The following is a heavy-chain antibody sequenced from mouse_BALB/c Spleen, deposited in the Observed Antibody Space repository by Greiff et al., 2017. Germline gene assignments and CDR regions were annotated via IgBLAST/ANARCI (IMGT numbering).Heavy chain of an antibody. Sequence: EVNVVESGGGLVKPGGSLKLSCAASGFTFSDYYMYWVRQTPEKRLEWVATISDGGSYTYYPDSVKGRFTISRDNAKNNLYLQMSSLKSEDTAMYYCERAGPPLYARDYWCKGTSVTGPS. CDR2: ISDGGSYT. J-gene: IGHJ4*01. CDR1: GFTFSDYY. V-gene: IGHV5-4*02. CDR3: ERAGPPLYARDY.